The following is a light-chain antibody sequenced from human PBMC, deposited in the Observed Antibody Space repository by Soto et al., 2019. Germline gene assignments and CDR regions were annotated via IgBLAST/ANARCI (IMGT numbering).Light chain of an antibody. Sequence: DIQMTQSPSSLSASVGDRVTVTCRASQSISSYLNWYQQKPERAPMLLIYAASNLQSGVPLRFSGRGSGTDFTLTISSLQPEDVATYYCQQSHSTPYTFGQGTKLEIK. CDR1: QSISSY. CDR3: QQSHSTPYT. CDR2: AAS. J-gene: IGKJ2*01. V-gene: IGKV1-39*01.